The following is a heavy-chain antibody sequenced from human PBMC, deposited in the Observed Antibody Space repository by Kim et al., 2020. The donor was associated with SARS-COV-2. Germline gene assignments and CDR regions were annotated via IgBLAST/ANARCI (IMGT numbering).Heavy chain of an antibody. V-gene: IGHV3-48*03. J-gene: IGHJ4*02. CDR1: GFTFSSFE. CDR2: ISSSGNSV. D-gene: IGHD5-12*01. Sequence: GGSLRLSCVASGFTFSSFEMNWVRQAPGKGLQWISYISSSGNSVFYADSVKGRFTISRDNARNSLYLQMNNLRAEDTAVYYCARDTNTRMTSHPLDFWGQGTLVTVPS. CDR3: ARDTNTRMTSHPLDF.